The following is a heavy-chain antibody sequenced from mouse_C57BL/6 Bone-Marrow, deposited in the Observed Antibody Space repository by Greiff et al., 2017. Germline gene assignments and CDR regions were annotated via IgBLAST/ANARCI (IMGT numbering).Heavy chain of an antibody. CDR1: GFTFSSYT. V-gene: IGHV5-9*01. CDR3: ARGGPLEADYAMDY. CDR2: ISGGGGNT. Sequence: EVQVVESGGGLVKPGGSLKLSCAASGFTFSSYTMSWVRQTPEKRLEWVATISGGGGNTYYPDSVKGRFTISRDNAKNTLYLQMSSLRSEDTALYYCARGGPLEADYAMDYWGQGTSVTVSS. J-gene: IGHJ4*01.